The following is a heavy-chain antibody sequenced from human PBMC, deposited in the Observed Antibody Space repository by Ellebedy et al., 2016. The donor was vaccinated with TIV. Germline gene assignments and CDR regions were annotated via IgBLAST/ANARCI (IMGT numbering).Heavy chain of an antibody. Sequence: SVKVSXXASGGTFSSYAISWVRQAPGQGLEWMGGIIPIFGTANYAQKFQGRVTMTTDTSTSTAYMELRSLRSDDTAVYYCASLDYFDYWGQGTLVTVSS. V-gene: IGHV1-69*05. J-gene: IGHJ4*02. CDR1: GGTFSSYA. CDR2: IIPIFGTA. CDR3: ASLDYFDY.